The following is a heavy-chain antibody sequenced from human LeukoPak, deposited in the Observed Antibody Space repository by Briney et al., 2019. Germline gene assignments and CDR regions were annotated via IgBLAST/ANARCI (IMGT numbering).Heavy chain of an antibody. CDR1: GYTFTNFG. J-gene: IGHJ4*02. Sequence: ASVKVSCKPYGYTFTNFGISWVRQAPEQGLEWMGWINPYNGHTNYAQKLQGRVTMTTDTSTSTAYMELRSLRSEDTAVYYCAKGPVVRGVTLILKTGEKGALDYWGQGTLVTVSS. CDR3: AKGPVVRGVTLILKTGEKGALDY. CDR2: INPYNGHT. D-gene: IGHD3-10*01. V-gene: IGHV1-18*01.